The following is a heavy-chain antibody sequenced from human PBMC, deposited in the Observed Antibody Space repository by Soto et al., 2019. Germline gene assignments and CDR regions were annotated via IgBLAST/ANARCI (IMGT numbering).Heavy chain of an antibody. J-gene: IGHJ4*02. CDR3: TRGGTSATYWALFYD. Sequence: EVQLVESVGGLVQPGGSLRLSCAASGFTFSNYWIHWVRQAPGEGLVWVSRINGDGSTTTYADFVKGRFTISRDNAKNTLYLQMDSLGADDTAVYYCTRGGTSATYWALFYDWGQGALVTVSS. D-gene: IGHD2-8*02. CDR1: GFTFSNYW. V-gene: IGHV3-74*01. CDR2: INGDGSTT.